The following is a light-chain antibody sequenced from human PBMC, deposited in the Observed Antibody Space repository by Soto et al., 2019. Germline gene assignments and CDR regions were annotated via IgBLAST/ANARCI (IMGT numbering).Light chain of an antibody. CDR1: SSNIGNNY. CDR3: GTWDSSLSAWV. CDR2: DNN. V-gene: IGLV1-51*01. J-gene: IGLJ3*02. Sequence: QSVLTQPPSVSAAPGQKVTISCSGSSSNIGNNYVSWYQQFPGTAPKLLIYDNNQRRSGFADRFSGSGSGTTATLGITGLQTGDEAEYYCGTWDSSLSAWVFGGGTKLTVL.